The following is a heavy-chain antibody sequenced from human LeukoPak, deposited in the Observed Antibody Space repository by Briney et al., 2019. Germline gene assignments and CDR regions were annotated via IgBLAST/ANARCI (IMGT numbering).Heavy chain of an antibody. Sequence: SETLSLTCTASGGSISTYFWSWIRQPAGKGLEWIGRIYTSETTNYNPSLKSRVSMSVDTSKNQFSLKLSSVTAADTAMYYCARDFPNRPPYGMDVWGQGTTVTVSS. J-gene: IGHJ6*02. V-gene: IGHV4-4*07. CDR3: ARDFPNRPPYGMDV. CDR1: GGSISTYF. CDR2: IYTSETT.